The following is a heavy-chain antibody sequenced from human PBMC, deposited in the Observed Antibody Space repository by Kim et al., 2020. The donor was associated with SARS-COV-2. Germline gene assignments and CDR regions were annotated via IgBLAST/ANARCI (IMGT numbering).Heavy chain of an antibody. D-gene: IGHD3-10*01. CDR3: ARLSGSYSANWFDP. Sequence: SETLSLTCTVSGGSISSGGYYWSWIRQHPGKGLEWIGYIYYSGSTYYNPSLKSRVTISVDTSKNQFSLKLSSVTAADTAVYYCARLSGSYSANWFDPWGQGTLVTVSS. CDR1: GGSISSGGYY. V-gene: IGHV4-31*03. J-gene: IGHJ5*02. CDR2: IYYSGST.